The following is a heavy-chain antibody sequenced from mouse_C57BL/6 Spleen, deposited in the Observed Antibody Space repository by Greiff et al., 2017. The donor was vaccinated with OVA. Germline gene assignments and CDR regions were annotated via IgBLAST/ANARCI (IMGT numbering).Heavy chain of an antibody. CDR2: IWRGGST. D-gene: IGHD2-1*01. Sequence: QVQLKESGPGLVQPSQCLSITCTVSGFSLTSYGVHWVRQSPGKGLEWLGVIWRGGSTDYNAAFMSRLSITKDNSKSQVFFKMNSLQADDTAIYYCAKNSPNYGNYVGYAMDYWGQGTSVTVSS. V-gene: IGHV2-5*01. CDR1: GFSLTSYG. CDR3: AKNSPNYGNYVGYAMDY. J-gene: IGHJ4*01.